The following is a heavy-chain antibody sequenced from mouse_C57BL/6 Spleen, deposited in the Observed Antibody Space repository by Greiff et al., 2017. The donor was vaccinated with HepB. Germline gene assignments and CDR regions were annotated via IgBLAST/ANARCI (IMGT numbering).Heavy chain of an antibody. CDR1: GYSITSGYY. CDR2: IRYDGSN. J-gene: IGHJ3*01. V-gene: IGHV3-6*01. CDR3: ARLRYEFAC. Sequence: EVQVVESGPGLVKPSQSLSLTCSVSGYSITSGYYWNWIRQFPGNKLGWMGYIRYDGSNNYNPSLKNRISITRDTSKNQFFLKLNSVTTEDTATYYSARLRYEFACWGQGTLVTVS. D-gene: IGHD1-1*01.